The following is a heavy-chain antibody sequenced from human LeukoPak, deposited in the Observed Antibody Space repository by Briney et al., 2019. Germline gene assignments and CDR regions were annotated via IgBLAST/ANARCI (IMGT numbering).Heavy chain of an antibody. CDR1: GYSFTSYW. D-gene: IGHD4-17*01. CDR2: IYPGDSDT. CDR3: ARSIATVTTFDYGMDV. V-gene: IGHV5-51*01. J-gene: IGHJ6*02. Sequence: GESLKISCKGSGYSFTSYWIGWVRQMPGKGLEWMGIIYPGDSDTRYSPSFQGQVTISADESISTAYLQWSSLKASDTAMYYCARSIATVTTFDYGMDVWGQGTTVTVSS.